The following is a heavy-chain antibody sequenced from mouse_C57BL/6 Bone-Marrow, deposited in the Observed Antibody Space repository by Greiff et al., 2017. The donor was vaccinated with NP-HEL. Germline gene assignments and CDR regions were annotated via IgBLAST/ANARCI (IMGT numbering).Heavy chain of an antibody. V-gene: IGHV7-1*01. Sequence: EVQVVESGGGLVQSGRSLRLSCATSGFTFSDFYMEWVRQAPGKGLGWIAASRNKANDYTTEYSASVKGRFIVSRDTSQSILYLQMNALRAEDTAIYYCARDYYYGSSYNYWGQGTTLTVSS. CDR2: SRNKANDYTT. D-gene: IGHD1-1*01. CDR1: GFTFSDFY. CDR3: ARDYYYGSSYNY. J-gene: IGHJ2*01.